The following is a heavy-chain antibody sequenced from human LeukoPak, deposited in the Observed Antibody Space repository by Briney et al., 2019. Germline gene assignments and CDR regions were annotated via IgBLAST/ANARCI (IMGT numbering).Heavy chain of an antibody. CDR2: IYYSGST. J-gene: IGHJ4*02. D-gene: IGHD6-19*01. V-gene: IGHV4-59*08. CDR1: GGSISSYY. Sequence: KSSETLSLTCTVSGGSISSYYWSWIRQPPGKGLEWIGYIYYSGSTNYNPSLKSRVTISVDTSKNQFSLKLSSVTAADTAVYYCARVYGWGALDYWGQGTLVTVSS. CDR3: ARVYGWGALDY.